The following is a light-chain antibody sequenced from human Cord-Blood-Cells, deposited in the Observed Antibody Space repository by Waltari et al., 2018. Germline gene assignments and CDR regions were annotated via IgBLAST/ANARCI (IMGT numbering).Light chain of an antibody. J-gene: IGLJ2*01. CDR3: NSRDSSGNHVV. V-gene: IGLV3-19*01. Sequence: SSELTQDPAVSVALGQTLRITCQGDSLRSYDASWYQQKPGQAPVLVLYGKNNRTSGIPDRFYGSRSGNTASLTITGAQAEDEADYYCNSRDSSGNHVVFGGGTKLTVL. CDR1: SLRSYD. CDR2: GKN.